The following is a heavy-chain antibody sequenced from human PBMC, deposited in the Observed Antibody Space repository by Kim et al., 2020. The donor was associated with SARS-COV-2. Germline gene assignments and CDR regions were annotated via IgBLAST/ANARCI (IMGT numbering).Heavy chain of an antibody. V-gene: IGHV3-33*05. J-gene: IGHJ4*02. CDR3: ARETGLRYFDWLYDY. CDR2: ISYDGSNK. D-gene: IGHD3-9*01. Sequence: GGSLRLSCAASGFTFSSYGMHWVRQAPGKGLEWVAVISYDGSNKYYADSVKGRFTISRDNSKNTLYLQMNSLRAEDTAVYYCARETGLRYFDWLYDYWGQGTLVTVSS. CDR1: GFTFSSYG.